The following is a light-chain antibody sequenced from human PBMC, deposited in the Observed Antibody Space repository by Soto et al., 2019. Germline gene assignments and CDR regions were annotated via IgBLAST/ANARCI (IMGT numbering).Light chain of an antibody. Sequence: EIVLTQSPATLSVSPGERATLSCRASQGVSSNLAWYQQKPGQGPRLLIYGASTRATGIPARFSGSGSGTEFTPNISRRQPENFALYYCQQYKNWPPRGTFGQGTKVEFK. CDR3: QQYKNWPPRGT. J-gene: IGKJ1*01. CDR2: GAS. V-gene: IGKV3-15*01. CDR1: QGVSSN.